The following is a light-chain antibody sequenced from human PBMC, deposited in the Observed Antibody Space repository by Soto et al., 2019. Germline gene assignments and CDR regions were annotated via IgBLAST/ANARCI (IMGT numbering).Light chain of an antibody. J-gene: IGKJ1*01. V-gene: IGKV3-15*01. CDR1: QSVRTN. CDR3: QQYNIWRPWT. CDR2: GAS. Sequence: EVVMTQSPATLSVSPGGRATLSCRASQSVRTNVAWYQQKRGQAPRLLIYGASTRATGIPARFSGSGSGTEFTLTISSLQSEDFAVYYCQQYNIWRPWTFGQGTKVEIK.